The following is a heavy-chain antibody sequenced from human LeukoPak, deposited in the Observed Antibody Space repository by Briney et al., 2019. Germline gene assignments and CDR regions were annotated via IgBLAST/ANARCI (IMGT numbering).Heavy chain of an antibody. D-gene: IGHD6-19*01. CDR1: GGSLSTYY. CDR2: IYYSGST. J-gene: IGHJ4*02. CDR3: ARCERRKEWLAGGVDY. V-gene: IGHV4-59*01. Sequence: KPSETLALTCAVSGGSLSTYYWRWIRQPPGKGLEWIGYIYYSGSTKYNPPLKSRVTISVDTSKNQFSLKLSSVTAADTAVYYCARCERRKEWLAGGVDYWGQGTLVTVSS.